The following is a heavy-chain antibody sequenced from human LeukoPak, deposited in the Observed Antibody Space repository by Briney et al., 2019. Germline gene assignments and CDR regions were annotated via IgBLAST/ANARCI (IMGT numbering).Heavy chain of an antibody. Sequence: SETLSLTCTASGGSITSGYYWGWIRQPPGKGLEWIGSVYHSGSTFYNPSLKSRVTVLADPSKNQFSLKLTSVTAADTAVYYCARDQDYYGSGSYGPDYWGQGILVTVSS. CDR1: GGSITSGYY. V-gene: IGHV4-38-2*02. D-gene: IGHD3-10*01. J-gene: IGHJ4*02. CDR3: ARDQDYYGSGSYGPDY. CDR2: VYHSGST.